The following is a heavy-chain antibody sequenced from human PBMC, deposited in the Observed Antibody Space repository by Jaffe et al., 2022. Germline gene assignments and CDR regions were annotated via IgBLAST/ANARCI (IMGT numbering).Heavy chain of an antibody. V-gene: IGHV3-30*02. Sequence: QVQLVESGGGVVQPGGSLRLSCAASGFTFSSYGMHWVRQAPGKGLEWVAFIRYDGSNKYYADSVKGRFTISRDNSKNTLYLQMNSLRAEDTAVYYCAKFGTKAVAGIPWDYWGQGTLVTVSS. CDR2: IRYDGSNK. CDR3: AKFGTKAVAGIPWDY. J-gene: IGHJ4*02. CDR1: GFTFSSYG. D-gene: IGHD6-19*01.